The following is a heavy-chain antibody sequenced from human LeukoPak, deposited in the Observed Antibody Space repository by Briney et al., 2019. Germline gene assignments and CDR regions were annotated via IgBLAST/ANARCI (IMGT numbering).Heavy chain of an antibody. Sequence: PGGSLRLSCAASGFTFSSYAMHWVRQAPGKGLEWVAVISYDGSNKYYADSVKGRFTISRDNSKNTLYLQMNSLRAEDTAVYYCATTLWFGELFPPFDYWGQGTLVTVSS. CDR1: GFTFSSYA. J-gene: IGHJ4*02. CDR3: ATTLWFGELFPPFDY. V-gene: IGHV3-30-3*01. CDR2: ISYDGSNK. D-gene: IGHD3-10*01.